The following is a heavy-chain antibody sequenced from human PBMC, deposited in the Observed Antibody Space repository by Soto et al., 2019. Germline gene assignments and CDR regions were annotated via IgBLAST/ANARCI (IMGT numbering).Heavy chain of an antibody. CDR2: ISYDGSNQ. J-gene: IGHJ4*02. Sequence: GGSLRLSCAASGFTFSSYGTHWVRQAPGKGLEWVATISYDGSNQYYVDSVKGRFTISRDNSKNTLYLQMNSLRDEDTAVYYCAKGNIVGAPGYFDYWGQGTLVTVSS. CDR1: GFTFSSYG. CDR3: AKGNIVGAPGYFDY. V-gene: IGHV3-30*18. D-gene: IGHD1-26*01.